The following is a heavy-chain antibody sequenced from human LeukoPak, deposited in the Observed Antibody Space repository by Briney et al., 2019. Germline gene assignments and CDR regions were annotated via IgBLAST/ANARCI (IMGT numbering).Heavy chain of an antibody. V-gene: IGHV3-30-3*01. D-gene: IGHD6-19*01. J-gene: IGHJ4*02. CDR1: GFTFNSYA. Sequence: PGRSLRLSCAASGFTFNSYAMDWVRQAPGKGLEWVAVISSDGSNNYYADSVKGRFTISRDNSKNTLYLQVNSLRAEDTAVYYCARDRYSSGWYGDFDCWGQGTLVTVSS. CDR2: ISSDGSNN. CDR3: ARDRYSSGWYGDFDC.